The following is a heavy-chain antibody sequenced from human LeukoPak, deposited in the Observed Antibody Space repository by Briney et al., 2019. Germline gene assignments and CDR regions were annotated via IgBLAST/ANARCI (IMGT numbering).Heavy chain of an antibody. CDR2: IYYSGRT. CDR3: ARHRTYYYDSSGSWYFDL. Sequence: SQTLSLTCTLSGGSTSSSSYYWGWIRQPPGKWLEWLGSIYYSGRTYYNPSLKSRVTISVDTSKNQFSLKLSSVTAADTAVYYCARHRTYYYDSSGSWYFDLWGRGTLDTVSS. D-gene: IGHD3-22*01. CDR1: GGSTSSSSYY. V-gene: IGHV4-39*01. J-gene: IGHJ2*01.